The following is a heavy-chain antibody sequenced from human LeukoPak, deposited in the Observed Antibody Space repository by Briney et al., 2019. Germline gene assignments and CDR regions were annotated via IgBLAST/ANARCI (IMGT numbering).Heavy chain of an antibody. CDR1: GYTFTGYY. V-gene: IGHV1-2*02. CDR3: ARVPRMPHETGLFDY. Sequence: VASVKVSCKASGYTFTGYYMHWVRQAPGQGLEWMGWINPNSGGTNYAQKFQGRVTMTRDTSISTAYMELSRLRSDDTAVYYCARVPRMPHETGLFDYWGRGTLVTVSS. CDR2: INPNSGGT. D-gene: IGHD7-27*01. J-gene: IGHJ4*02.